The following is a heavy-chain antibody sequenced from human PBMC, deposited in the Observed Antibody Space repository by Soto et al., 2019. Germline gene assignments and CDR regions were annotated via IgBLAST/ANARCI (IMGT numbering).Heavy chain of an antibody. J-gene: IGHJ5*02. V-gene: IGHV1-46*03. Sequence: GASVNVSCKASGYTFTSYYMHWVRQAPGQGLEWMGIINPSGGSTSYAQKFQGRVTMTRDTSTSTVYMELSSLRSEDTAVYYCARERSIRIFGVVHWFDPWGQGTLVTVSS. CDR1: GYTFTSYY. CDR3: ARERSIRIFGVVHWFDP. D-gene: IGHD3-3*02. CDR2: INPSGGST.